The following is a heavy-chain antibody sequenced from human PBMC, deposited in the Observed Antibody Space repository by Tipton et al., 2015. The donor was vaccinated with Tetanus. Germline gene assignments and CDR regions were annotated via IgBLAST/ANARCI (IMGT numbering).Heavy chain of an antibody. CDR2: IKSRADGGTT. D-gene: IGHD4-17*01. CDR3: TTRPPPYGDYYFDY. J-gene: IGHJ4*02. Sequence: SLRLSCAASGFAFNDAWMTWVRQDPGEGLQWVGRIKSRADGGTTDYAAPVKGRFIISRDDSKNTLYLQMNSLKTEDTALYYCTTRPPPYGDYYFDYWGQGALVTVSS. V-gene: IGHV3-15*01. CDR1: GFAFNDAW.